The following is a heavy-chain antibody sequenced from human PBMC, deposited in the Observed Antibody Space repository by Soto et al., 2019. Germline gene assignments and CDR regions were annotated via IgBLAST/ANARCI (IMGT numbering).Heavy chain of an antibody. J-gene: IGHJ4*02. CDR1: GYTFTGNY. CDR3: ARGDKLSLYPQLDY. V-gene: IGHV1-2*04. Sequence: QVQLVQSGAEVKKPGASVKVSCKASGYTFTGNYMHWVRQAPGQGFEWMGWINVNSSGTKYAQKFQGWVTMTRDTSISTAYMELIRLRSDDTAVYYCARGDKLSLYPQLDYWGQGTLVTVSS. D-gene: IGHD3-16*02. CDR2: INVNSSGT.